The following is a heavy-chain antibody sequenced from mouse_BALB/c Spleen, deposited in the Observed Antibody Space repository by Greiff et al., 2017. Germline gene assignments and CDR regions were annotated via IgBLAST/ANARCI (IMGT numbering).Heavy chain of an antibody. CDR3: ARGVYDGYPFAY. V-gene: IGHV1-82*01. J-gene: IGHJ3*01. CDR2: IYPGDGDT. CDR1: GYAFSSSW. Sequence: QVQLQQSGPELVKPGASVKISCKASGYAFSSSWMNWVKQRPGQGLEWIGRIYPGDGDTNYNGKFKGKATLTADKSSSTAYMQLSSLTSVDSAVYFCARGVYDGYPFAYWGQGTLVTVSA. D-gene: IGHD2-3*01.